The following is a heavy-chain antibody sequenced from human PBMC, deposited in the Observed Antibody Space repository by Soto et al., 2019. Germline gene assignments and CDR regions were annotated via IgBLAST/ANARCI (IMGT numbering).Heavy chain of an antibody. D-gene: IGHD6-6*01. CDR2: ISYDGSNK. CDR3: AKDKGSSSSGLYYYGMDV. J-gene: IGHJ6*02. Sequence: GGSLRLSCAASGFTFSSYGMHWVRQAPGKGLEWVAVISYDGSNKYYADSVKGRFTIPRDNSKNTLYLQMNSLRAEDTAVYYCAKDKGSSSSGLYYYGMDVWGQGTTVTVSS. CDR1: GFTFSSYG. V-gene: IGHV3-30*18.